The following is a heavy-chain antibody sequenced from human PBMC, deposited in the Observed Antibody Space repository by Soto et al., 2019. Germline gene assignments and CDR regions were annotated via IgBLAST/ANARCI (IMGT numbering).Heavy chain of an antibody. CDR3: ARGLRILEWLHPDYYYYYGMDV. Sequence: QVQLVQSGAEVKKPGASVKVSCKASGYTFTSYDINWVRQATGQGLEWMGWMNPNSGNTGYPQKFQGRVTMTRNTSISTAYMELSSLRSEDTAVYYCARGLRILEWLHPDYYYYYGMDVWGQGTTVTVSS. J-gene: IGHJ6*02. V-gene: IGHV1-8*01. CDR1: GYTFTSYD. D-gene: IGHD3-3*01. CDR2: MNPNSGNT.